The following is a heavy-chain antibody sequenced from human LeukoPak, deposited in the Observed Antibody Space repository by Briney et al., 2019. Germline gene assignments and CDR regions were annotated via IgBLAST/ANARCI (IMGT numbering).Heavy chain of an antibody. CDR2: INQDGSEK. D-gene: IGHD4-23*01. CDR1: GFTFSSYW. J-gene: IGHJ4*02. Sequence: GGSLRLSCADSGFTFSSYWISWVRQAPGKGLEWVANINQDGSEKYYVDSVRGRFTISRDNAKNSLYLQMNSLRAEDTAVYYCAISSPVATVGYWGQGTLVTVSS. CDR3: AISSPVATVGY. V-gene: IGHV3-7*01.